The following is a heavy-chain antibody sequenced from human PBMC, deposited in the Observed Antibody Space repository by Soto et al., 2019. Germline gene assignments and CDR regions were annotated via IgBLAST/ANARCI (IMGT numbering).Heavy chain of an antibody. CDR3: ARGPSPRRLITMVRGFRFGNWFDP. D-gene: IGHD3-10*01. J-gene: IGHJ5*02. V-gene: IGHV1-8*01. CDR2: MNPNSGNT. Sequence: ASVKVSCKASGYTFTSYDINWVRQATGQGLEWMGWMNPNSGNTGYAQKFQGRVTMTRNTSISTAYMELSSLRSEDTAVYYCARGPSPRRLITMVRGFRFGNWFDPWGQGTLVTVSS. CDR1: GYTFTSYD.